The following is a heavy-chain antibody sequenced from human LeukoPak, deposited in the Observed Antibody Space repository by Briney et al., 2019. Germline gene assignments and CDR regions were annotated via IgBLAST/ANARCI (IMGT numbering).Heavy chain of an antibody. J-gene: IGHJ6*02. CDR3: ARDRYGSAPYYYGMDV. D-gene: IGHD3-10*01. Sequence: ASVKVSCKASGYTFTSHDINWVRQATGQGLEWMGWMNPNSGNTGYAQKFQGRLTMTRNTSISTAYMELSSLGSEDTAVYYCARDRYGSAPYYYGMDVWGQGTTVTVSS. V-gene: IGHV1-8*01. CDR1: GYTFTSHD. CDR2: MNPNSGNT.